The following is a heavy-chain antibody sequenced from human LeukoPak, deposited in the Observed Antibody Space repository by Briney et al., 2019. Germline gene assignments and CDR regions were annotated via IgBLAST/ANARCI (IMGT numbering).Heavy chain of an antibody. CDR1: GGSISSSSYY. Sequence: PSETLSLTCTVSGGSISSSSYYWGWIRQPPGKGLEWIGSIYYSGSTYYNPSLKSRVTISVDTSKNQFSLKLSSVTAADTAVYYCARGLTMVRGVIAKNAFDIWGQGTMVTVSS. V-gene: IGHV4-39*07. CDR3: ARGLTMVRGVIAKNAFDI. CDR2: IYYSGST. J-gene: IGHJ3*02. D-gene: IGHD3-10*01.